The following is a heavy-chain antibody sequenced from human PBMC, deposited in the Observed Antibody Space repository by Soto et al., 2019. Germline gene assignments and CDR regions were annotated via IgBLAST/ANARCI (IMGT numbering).Heavy chain of an antibody. CDR3: AADRLAWYYYDSSGYSP. J-gene: IGHJ5*02. CDR2: IVVGSGNT. Sequence: SVKVSCKASGFTFTSSAMQWVRQARGQRLEWIGWIVVGSGNTNYAQKFQERVTITRDMSTSTAYMELSSLRSEDTAVYYCAADRLAWYYYDSSGYSPWGQGTLVTVS. CDR1: GFTFTSSA. V-gene: IGHV1-58*02. D-gene: IGHD3-22*01.